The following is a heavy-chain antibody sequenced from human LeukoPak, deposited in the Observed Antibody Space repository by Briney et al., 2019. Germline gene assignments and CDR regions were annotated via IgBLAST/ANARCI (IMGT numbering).Heavy chain of an antibody. Sequence: GASVKVSCKASGYTFTSYDINWVRQATGQGLEWMGWLNPNSGNTGYAQKFQGRVTMTRNTSISTAYMELSSLRSEDTAVYYCARGMNYYGSGSYSGWGQGTLVTVSS. CDR2: LNPNSGNT. CDR1: GYTFTSYD. CDR3: ARGMNYYGSGSYSG. D-gene: IGHD3-10*01. V-gene: IGHV1-8*01. J-gene: IGHJ4*02.